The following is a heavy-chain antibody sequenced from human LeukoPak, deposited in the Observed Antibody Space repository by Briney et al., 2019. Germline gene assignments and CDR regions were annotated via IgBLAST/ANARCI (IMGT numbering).Heavy chain of an antibody. CDR3: ATSSTTLGWFDP. CDR1: GGTFSSYA. D-gene: IGHD2-2*01. J-gene: IGHJ5*02. CDR2: IIPIFGTA. Sequence: SVKVSCKASGGTFSSYAISWVRQAPGQGLEWMGGIIPIFGTANYAQKFQGRVTIATDESTSTAYMELSSLRSEDTAVYYCATSSTTLGWFDPWGQGTLVTVSS. V-gene: IGHV1-69*05.